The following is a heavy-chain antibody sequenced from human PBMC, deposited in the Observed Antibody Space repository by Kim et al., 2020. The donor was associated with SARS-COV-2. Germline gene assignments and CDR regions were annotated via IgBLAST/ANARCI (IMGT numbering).Heavy chain of an antibody. CDR1: GGYISSYY. J-gene: IGHJ6*02. CDR2: IYYSGRT. D-gene: IGHD3-3*01. CDR3: ARQSNRITIFGVVIIPGVMDV. V-gene: IGHV4-59*08. Sequence: SETLSLTCTVSGGYISSYYWSWIRQPPGKGLEWIGYIYYSGRTNYNPSLKSRVTISVDTSKNQFSLKLSSVTAADTAVYYCARQSNRITIFGVVIIPGVMDVGGQGTTVTVSS.